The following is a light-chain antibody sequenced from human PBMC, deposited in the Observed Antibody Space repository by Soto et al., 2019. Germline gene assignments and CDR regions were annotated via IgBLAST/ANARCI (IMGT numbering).Light chain of an antibody. CDR3: LQHNVFPRT. Sequence: DIQMTQSPSSLSASVGDRVTITCRASQAIRNDLAWYQQKPGRAPKRLIYGSSSLQSGVPSRFGGRGSGTEFTLTISSLQPEDFATYYCLQHNVFPRTFGQGTKVEIK. V-gene: IGKV1-17*01. CDR2: GSS. CDR1: QAIRND. J-gene: IGKJ1*01.